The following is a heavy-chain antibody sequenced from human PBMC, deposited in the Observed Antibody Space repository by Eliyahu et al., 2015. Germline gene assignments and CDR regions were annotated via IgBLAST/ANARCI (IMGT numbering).Heavy chain of an antibody. J-gene: IGHJ4*02. D-gene: IGHD5-12*01. CDR2: IYYSGST. V-gene: IGHV4-59*01. Sequence: QVQLQESGPGLVKPSETLSLTCTVXGGSISSYXWSWIRQPPGKGLEWIGYIYYSGSTNYNPSLKSRVTISVDTSKNQFSLKLSSVTAADTAVYYCARAFTDSGYDYCLDYWGQGTLVTVSS. CDR3: ARAFTDSGYDYCLDY. CDR1: GGSISSYX.